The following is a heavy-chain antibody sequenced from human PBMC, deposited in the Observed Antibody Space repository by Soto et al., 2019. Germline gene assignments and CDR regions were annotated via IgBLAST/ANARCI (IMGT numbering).Heavy chain of an antibody. D-gene: IGHD6-13*01. CDR2: INHSGST. CDR1: GGSFSAYY. J-gene: IGHJ5*02. V-gene: IGHV4-34*01. Sequence: QVQLQQWGAGLLKPSETLSLTCAVYGGSFSAYYWSWIRQPPGKGLEWIGEINHSGSTNYNPSLKSRVTISLDTSKNQFSLKLTSVTAADTAVYYCARGWQLVPFDDWGQGTLVTVSS. CDR3: ARGWQLVPFDD.